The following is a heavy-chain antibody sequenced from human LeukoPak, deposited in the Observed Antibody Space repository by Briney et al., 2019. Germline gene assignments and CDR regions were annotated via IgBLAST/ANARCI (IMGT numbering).Heavy chain of an antibody. CDR3: AKALAAAGTSDY. Sequence: GGSLRLSCAASGFTVSSNYMSWVRQAPGKGLEWVSVIYSGGSTYYADSVKGRFTISRDNSKNTLYLQMNSLRAEDTAVYYCAKALAAAGTSDYWGQGTLVTVSS. CDR2: IYSGGST. V-gene: IGHV3-53*01. CDR1: GFTVSSNY. D-gene: IGHD6-13*01. J-gene: IGHJ4*02.